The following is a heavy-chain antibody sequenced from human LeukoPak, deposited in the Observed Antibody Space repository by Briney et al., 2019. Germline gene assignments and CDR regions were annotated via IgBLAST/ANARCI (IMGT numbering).Heavy chain of an antibody. CDR1: GGSISSSSYY. V-gene: IGHV4-39*01. CDR2: IYYSGST. J-gene: IGHJ4*02. D-gene: IGHD3-3*01. CDR3: ARLNILEGIFDY. Sequence: SETLSLTCTVSGGSISSSSYYWGWIRQPPGKGLEWIGSIYYSGSTYYNPSLKSRVTMSVDTSKNQFSLKLSSVTAADTAVYYCARLNILEGIFDYWGQRTLVTVSS.